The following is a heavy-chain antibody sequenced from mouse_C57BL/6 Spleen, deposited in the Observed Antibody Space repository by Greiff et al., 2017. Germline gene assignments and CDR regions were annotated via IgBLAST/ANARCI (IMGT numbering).Heavy chain of an antibody. D-gene: IGHD2-1*01. V-gene: IGHV1-64*01. CDR2: IHPNSGNT. CDR1: GYTFTSYW. CDR3: ARSFYPTPFDY. Sequence: QVQLQQPGAELVKPGASVKLSCKASGYTFTSYWMHWVKQRPGQGLEWIGMIHPNSGNTNYNEKFKSKATLTVDKSSSTAYMQLSSLTSEDSAVYYCARSFYPTPFDYWGQGTTLTVSS. J-gene: IGHJ2*01.